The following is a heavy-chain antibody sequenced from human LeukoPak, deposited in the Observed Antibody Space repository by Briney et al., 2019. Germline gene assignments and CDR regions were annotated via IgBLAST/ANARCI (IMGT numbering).Heavy chain of an antibody. J-gene: IGHJ5*02. D-gene: IGHD2-15*01. CDR3: ARDQDIVVVVAALRQREMGGFDP. V-gene: IGHV1-8*01. CDR1: GYTFTNYD. Sequence: ASVKVSCKASGYTFTNYDINWVRQATGQGPEWMGWMNPKSGNTGYAQKFQGRVTMTRNTSISTAYMELGSLRSDDTAVYYCARDQDIVVVVAALRQREMGGFDPWGQGTLVTASS. CDR2: MNPKSGNT.